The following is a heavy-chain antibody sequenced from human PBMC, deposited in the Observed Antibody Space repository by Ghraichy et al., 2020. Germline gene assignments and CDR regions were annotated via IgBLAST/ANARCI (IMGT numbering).Heavy chain of an antibody. CDR1: GFSLSTSGVG. D-gene: IGHD6-19*01. CDR3: AHRSLIGSSGWRVRGGGENFDY. J-gene: IGHJ4*02. V-gene: IGHV2-5*02. CDR2: IYWDDDK. Sequence: SGPTLVKPTQTLTLTCTFSGFSLSTSGVGVGWIRQPPGKALEWLALIYWDDDKRYSPSLKSRLTITKDTSKNQVVLTMTNMDPVDTATYSCAHRSLIGSSGWRVRGGGENFDYWGQGTLVTVSS.